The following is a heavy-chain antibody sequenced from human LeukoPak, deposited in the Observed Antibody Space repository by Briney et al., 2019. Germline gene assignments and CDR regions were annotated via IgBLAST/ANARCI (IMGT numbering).Heavy chain of an antibody. D-gene: IGHD2-15*01. CDR3: ARARRGGYYYYGMDV. J-gene: IGHJ6*02. Sequence: SETLSLTCAVYGGSFSGYYWSWIRQPPGKGLEWIGEINHSGSTNYNPSLTSRVTISVDTSKNQFSLKLSSVTAADTAVYYCARARRGGYYYYGMDVWGQGTTVTVSS. CDR1: GGSFSGYY. CDR2: INHSGST. V-gene: IGHV4-34*01.